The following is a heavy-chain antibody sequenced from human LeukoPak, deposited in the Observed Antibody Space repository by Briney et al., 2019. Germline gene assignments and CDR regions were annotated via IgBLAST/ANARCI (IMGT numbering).Heavy chain of an antibody. J-gene: IGHJ4*02. CDR2: ISGSGGST. CDR1: GFTFSSYA. Sequence: GGSLRLSCAASGFTFSSYAMSWVRQAPGKGLGWVSAISGSGGSTYYADSVKGRFTISRDNSKNTLYLQMNSLRAEDTAVYYCAKGGELLYYFDYWGQGTLVTVSS. CDR3: AKGGELLYYFDY. V-gene: IGHV3-23*01. D-gene: IGHD3-10*01.